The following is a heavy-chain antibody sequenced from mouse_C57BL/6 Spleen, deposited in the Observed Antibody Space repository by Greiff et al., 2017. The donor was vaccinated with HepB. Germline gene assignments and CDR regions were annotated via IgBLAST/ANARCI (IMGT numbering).Heavy chain of an antibody. Sequence: VQLQQPGAELVMPGASVKLSCKASGYTFTSYWMHWVKQRPGQGLEWIGEIDPSDSYTNYNQKFKGKSTLTVDKSSSTAYMQLSSLTSEDSAVYYCARTVTTGSYFDYWGQGTTLTVSS. CDR2: IDPSDSYT. CDR3: ARTVTTGSYFDY. CDR1: GYTFTSYW. V-gene: IGHV1-69*01. J-gene: IGHJ2*01. D-gene: IGHD2-5*01.